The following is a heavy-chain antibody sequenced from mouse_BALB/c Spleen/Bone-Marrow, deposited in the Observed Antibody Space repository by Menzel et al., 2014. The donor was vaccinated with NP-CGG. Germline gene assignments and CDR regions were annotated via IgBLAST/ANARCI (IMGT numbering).Heavy chain of an antibody. V-gene: IGHV5-17*02. CDR2: ISSGSSTI. D-gene: IGHD4-1*01. CDR3: TRGGNWDDFDY. CDR1: GFTFSSFG. Sequence: QLVESGGGLVQPGGSRKLSCAASGFTFSSFGMHWVRQAPEKGLEWVAYISSGSSTIFYADTVKGRFTVSRDNPKNTLFLQMTSLRSEDTAMYYCTRGGNWDDFDYWGQGTPLTVSS. J-gene: IGHJ2*01.